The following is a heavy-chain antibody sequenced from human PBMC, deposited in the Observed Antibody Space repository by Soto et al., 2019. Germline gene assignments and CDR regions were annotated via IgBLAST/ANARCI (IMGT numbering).Heavy chain of an antibody. CDR2: IRSKANSYAT. V-gene: IGHV3-73*01. CDR1: GFTFSGSA. J-gene: IGHJ4*02. D-gene: IGHD3-22*01. CDR3: TSPSPDDMIRK. Sequence: SGGSLRLSCEASGFTFSGSAMHWVRQASGKGLEWVGRIRSKANSYATAYAALVKGRFSISRDESKNTAYLQMNSLKTEDTAVYYCTSPSPDDMIRKWGQGTQVTVSS.